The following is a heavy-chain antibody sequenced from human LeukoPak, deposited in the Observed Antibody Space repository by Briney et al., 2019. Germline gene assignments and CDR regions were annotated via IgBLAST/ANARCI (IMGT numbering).Heavy chain of an antibody. Sequence: GGSLRLSCAASGFTFTNAWMSWVRQAPGKGLEWISYVSSSGSTIYYADSVKGRFTISRDNAKNSLYLQMNSLRVEDTAVYYCAREGIADAFDIWGQGTMVTASS. D-gene: IGHD6-13*01. V-gene: IGHV3-11*04. J-gene: IGHJ3*02. CDR3: AREGIADAFDI. CDR2: VSSSGSTI. CDR1: GFTFTNAW.